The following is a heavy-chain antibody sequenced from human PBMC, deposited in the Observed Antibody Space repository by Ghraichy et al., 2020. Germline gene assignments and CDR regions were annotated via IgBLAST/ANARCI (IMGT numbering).Heavy chain of an antibody. Sequence: GESLNISCAASGFTFSSYAMSWVRQAPGKGLEWVSAISGSGGSTYYADSVKGRFTISRDNSKNTLYLQMNSLRAEDTAVYYCAKVFYDFWSGLKNWGQGTLVTVSS. D-gene: IGHD3-3*01. CDR1: GFTFSSYA. CDR2: ISGSGGST. J-gene: IGHJ4*02. CDR3: AKVFYDFWSGLKN. V-gene: IGHV3-23*01.